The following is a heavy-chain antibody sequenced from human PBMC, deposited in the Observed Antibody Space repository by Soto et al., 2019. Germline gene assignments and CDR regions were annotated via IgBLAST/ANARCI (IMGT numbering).Heavy chain of an antibody. CDR2: ISGDVGST. Sequence: GGSLRLSCAASGFTFDDYAMHWVRQAPGKGLEWVSLISGDVGSTYYADSVKARFTISRDNSKNSLYLQMNSLRTEDTALYYFAKGQTRDYGGNSDAFDIWGQWTMVTV. J-gene: IGHJ3*02. V-gene: IGHV3-43*02. CDR1: GFTFDDYA. D-gene: IGHD4-17*01. CDR3: AKGQTRDYGGNSDAFDI.